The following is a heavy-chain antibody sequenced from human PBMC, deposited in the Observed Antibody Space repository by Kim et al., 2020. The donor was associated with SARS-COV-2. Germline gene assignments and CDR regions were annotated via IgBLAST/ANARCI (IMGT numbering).Heavy chain of an antibody. V-gene: IGHV4-34*01. CDR1: GGSFSGYY. CDR2: INHSGST. CDR3: ARSQPPLWF. J-gene: IGHJ4*02. Sequence: SETLSLTCAVYGGSFSGYYWSWIRQPPGKGLEWIGEINHSGSTNYNPSLKSRVTISVDTSKNQFSLKLSSVTAADTAVYYCARSQPPLWFGDQGTLVTVSS. D-gene: IGHD3-10*01.